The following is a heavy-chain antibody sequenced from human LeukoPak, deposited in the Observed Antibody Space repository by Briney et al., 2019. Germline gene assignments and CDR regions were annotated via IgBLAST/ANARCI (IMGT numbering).Heavy chain of an antibody. J-gene: IGHJ4*02. CDR1: GYTFTGYY. CDR3: AISGNYFRPFDY. Sequence: ASVKVSCKASGYTFTGYYMHWVRQAPGQGLEWMGIINPSIGSTIYSRKFQGRVTMTRDTSTSTVYMELSSLKSEDTAVFYCAISGNYFRPFDYWGQGTLVSVSS. CDR2: INPSIGST. D-gene: IGHD1-26*01. V-gene: IGHV1-46*01.